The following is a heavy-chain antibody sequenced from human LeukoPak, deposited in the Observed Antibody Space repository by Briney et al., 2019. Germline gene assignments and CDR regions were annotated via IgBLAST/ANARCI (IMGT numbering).Heavy chain of an antibody. CDR3: ARGMVRGVISNY. V-gene: IGHV1-2*02. CDR2: INPNSGGT. D-gene: IGHD3-10*01. CDR1: GYTFTSYD. Sequence: ASVKVSCKASGYTFTSYDINWVRQATGQGLEWMGWINPNSGGTNYAQKFQGRVTMTRDTSISTAYMELSRLRSDDTAVYYCARGMVRGVISNYWGQGTLVTVSS. J-gene: IGHJ4*02.